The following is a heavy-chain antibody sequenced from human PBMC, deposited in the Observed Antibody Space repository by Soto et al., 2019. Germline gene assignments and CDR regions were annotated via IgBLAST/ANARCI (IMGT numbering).Heavy chain of an antibody. D-gene: IGHD3-22*01. CDR2: IDPSDSQT. J-gene: IGHJ4*02. CDR1: GYSFAGYW. CDR3: ARQIYDSDTGPNFQYYFDS. Sequence: PGESLKISCNGSGYSFAGYWITWVRQKPGKGLEWMGRIDPSDSQTYYSPSFRGHVTIPVTKSITTVFLQWSSLRASDTAMYYCARQIYDSDTGPNFQYYFDSWGQGTPGTVSS. V-gene: IGHV5-10-1*01.